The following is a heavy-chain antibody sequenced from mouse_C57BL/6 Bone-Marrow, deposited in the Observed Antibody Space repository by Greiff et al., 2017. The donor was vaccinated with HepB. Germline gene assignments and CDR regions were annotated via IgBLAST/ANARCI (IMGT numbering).Heavy chain of an antibody. CDR1: GFTFSDFY. Sequence: DVMLVDSGGGLVQSGRSLRLSCATSGFTFSDFYMEWVRQAPGKGLEWIAASRNKANDYTTEYSASVKGRFIVSRDTSQSILYLQMNALRAEDTAIYYCARDGYLYAMDYWGQGTSVTVSS. J-gene: IGHJ4*01. CDR2: SRNKANDYTT. V-gene: IGHV7-1*01. D-gene: IGHD2-12*01. CDR3: ARDGYLYAMDY.